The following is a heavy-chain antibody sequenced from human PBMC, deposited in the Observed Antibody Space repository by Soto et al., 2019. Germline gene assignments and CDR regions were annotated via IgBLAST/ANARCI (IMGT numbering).Heavy chain of an antibody. CDR1: GDSVSSNSAG. D-gene: IGHD3-10*01. V-gene: IGHV6-1*01. J-gene: IGHJ6*02. CDR3: TGITWFRGMDV. CDR2: TYYKSKWNN. Sequence: SQTLSLTCVISGDSVSSNSAGWNWIRQSPSRGLEWLGRTYYKSKWNNDYALSVKSRITINPDTSKNQFSLHLYSVTPEDPAVYCCTGITWFRGMDVWGQGTPVTVSS.